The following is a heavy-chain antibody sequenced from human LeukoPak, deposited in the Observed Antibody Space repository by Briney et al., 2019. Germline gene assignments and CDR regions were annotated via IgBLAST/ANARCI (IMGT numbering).Heavy chain of an antibody. J-gene: IGHJ4*02. CDR3: ARESDTAMVD. CDR2: IYYSGST. D-gene: IGHD5-18*01. V-gene: IGHV4-61*01. Sequence: SETLSLTCTVSGGSVSSGSYYWSWIRQPPGTGLEWIGYIYYSGSTNYNPSLKSRVTISVDTSKNQFSLKLSSVTAADTAVYYCARESDTAMVDWGQGTLVTVSS. CDR1: GGSVSSGSYY.